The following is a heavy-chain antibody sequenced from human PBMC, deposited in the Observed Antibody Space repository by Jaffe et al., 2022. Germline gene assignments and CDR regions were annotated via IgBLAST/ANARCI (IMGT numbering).Heavy chain of an antibody. Sequence: QVQLQESGPGLVRPSETLSLTCTVSGYSIDSSYYWGWIRQPPGKGLEWIGSFYHSGTTYYNPSLKSRVTISIDPSKNHFSLQLSSVTAADTAFYYCARHNQPWYTSGPHYFDYWGQGTLVTVSS. J-gene: IGHJ4*02. CDR3: ARHNQPWYTSGPHYFDY. D-gene: IGHD6-19*01. CDR2: FYHSGTT. CDR1: GYSIDSSYY. V-gene: IGHV4-38-2*02.